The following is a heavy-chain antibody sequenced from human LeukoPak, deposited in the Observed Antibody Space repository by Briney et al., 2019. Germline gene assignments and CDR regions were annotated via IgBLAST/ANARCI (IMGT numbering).Heavy chain of an antibody. D-gene: IGHD3-9*01. Sequence: AGRSLRLSCAASGFTFSNYAMHWVRQAPGKGLEWVSVIDSGGSTYNADSVKGRFTISRDNSRNTVDLQMNSLRAEDTAVYYCARHKTSNYYLKWYFDIWGRGTLVTVSS. CDR1: GFTFSNYA. CDR2: IDSGGST. J-gene: IGHJ2*01. V-gene: IGHV3-66*04. CDR3: ARHKTSNYYLKWYFDI.